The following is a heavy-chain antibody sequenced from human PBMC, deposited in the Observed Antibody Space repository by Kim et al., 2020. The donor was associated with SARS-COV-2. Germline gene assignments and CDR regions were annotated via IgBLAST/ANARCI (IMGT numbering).Heavy chain of an antibody. CDR2: VNRNSTYM. CDR3: AKGPSSGRDCDSLGH. J-gene: IGHJ1*01. Sequence: GGSLRLSCAASGFNFSNYAMTWVRQAPGKGLEWVSGVNRNSTYMYFADSVKGRFTISRDIANNLLYLQMTGLRADDTAVYYCAKGPSSGRDCDSLGHW. V-gene: IGHV3-21*04. CDR1: GFNFSNYA. D-gene: IGHD1-26*01.